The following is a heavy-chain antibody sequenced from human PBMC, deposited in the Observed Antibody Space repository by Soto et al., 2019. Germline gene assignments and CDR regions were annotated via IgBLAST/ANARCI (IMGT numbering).Heavy chain of an antibody. D-gene: IGHD1-26*01. V-gene: IGHV3-23*01. CDR3: AKALVGDTSP. CDR1: GFTFSSYA. CDR2: ISGNGGTT. Sequence: EVQLLESGGGLVQPGGSLRLSCAASGFTFSSYAMIWVRQAPGKGLEWVSAISGNGGTTYYADSVKGRFTISRDNSKNTLYLQINSLRAEDTALSYCAKALVGDTSPWGQGTLVIVSS. J-gene: IGHJ5*02.